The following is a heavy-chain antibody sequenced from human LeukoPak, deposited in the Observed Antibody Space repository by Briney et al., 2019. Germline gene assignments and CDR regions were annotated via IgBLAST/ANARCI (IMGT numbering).Heavy chain of an antibody. Sequence: PGGSLRLSRAASGFTFSDYYMSWIRQAPGKGLEWVSYISSSGSTIYYADSVKGRFTISRDNAKNSLYLQMNSLRAEDTAVYYCARDTNVDIVATIGYTSYWGQGTLVTVSS. CDR2: ISSSGSTI. CDR1: GFTFSDYY. D-gene: IGHD5-12*01. J-gene: IGHJ4*02. CDR3: ARDTNVDIVATIGYTSY. V-gene: IGHV3-11*04.